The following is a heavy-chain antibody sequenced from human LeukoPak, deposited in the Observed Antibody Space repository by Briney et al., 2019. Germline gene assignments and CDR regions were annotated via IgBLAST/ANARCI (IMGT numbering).Heavy chain of an antibody. CDR3: ARGFDSRFFND. CDR2: IKQDGSEK. CDR1: GFTFSRDW. J-gene: IGHJ4*02. D-gene: IGHD3-22*01. V-gene: IGHV3-7*01. Sequence: GGSLRLSCAASGFTFSRDWMTWVRQAPGKGLEWVANIKQDGSEKYYVDSVKGRFIISRDNAKNSLYLQMNSLRVEDTAVYYCARGFDSRFFNDWGQGNLVTVSS.